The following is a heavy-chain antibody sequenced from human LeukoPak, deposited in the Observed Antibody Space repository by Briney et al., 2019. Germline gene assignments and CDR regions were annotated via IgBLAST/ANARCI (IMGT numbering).Heavy chain of an antibody. CDR1: QFIFSNYW. Sequence: GGSLRLSCAASQFIFSNYWMSWVRQAPGKGPEWVANIKQDGSENHYVDSVKGRFTISRDNAKNSLYLQMNSLRVEDTAVYYCALYTYGYSFDYWGQGALVIVSS. J-gene: IGHJ4*02. CDR3: ALYTYGYSFDY. CDR2: IKQDGSEN. D-gene: IGHD3-10*01. V-gene: IGHV3-7*03.